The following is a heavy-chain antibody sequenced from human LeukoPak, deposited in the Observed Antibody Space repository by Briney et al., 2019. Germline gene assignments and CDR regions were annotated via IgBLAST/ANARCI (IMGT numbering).Heavy chain of an antibody. CDR1: GFTFSSYD. CDR2: ISGSGSST. D-gene: IGHD3-22*01. Sequence: GGPLRLSSAASGFTFSSYDMSWVRRAPGKGLEAVSHISGSGSSTYDADSVKGRFTISRDNSKNTLYVQMTSLRAEDTAVYYCAKDRYYDSSGYLLDYWGQGTLVTVSS. J-gene: IGHJ4*02. V-gene: IGHV3-23*01. CDR3: AKDRYYDSSGYLLDY.